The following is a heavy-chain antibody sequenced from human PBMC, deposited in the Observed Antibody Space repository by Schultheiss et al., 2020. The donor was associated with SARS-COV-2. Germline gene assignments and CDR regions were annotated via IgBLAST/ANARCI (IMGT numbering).Heavy chain of an antibody. D-gene: IGHD2-21*01. Sequence: SETLSLTCAVYGGSFSGYYWSWIRQPPGKGLEWIGSIYYSGSTYYNPSLKSRVTISVDTSKNQFSLKLSSVTAADTAVYYCAKNGYAHVVVIADLNYWGQGTLVTVSS. CDR3: AKNGYAHVVVIADLNY. J-gene: IGHJ4*02. CDR2: IYYSGST. V-gene: IGHV4-34*01. CDR1: GGSFSGYY.